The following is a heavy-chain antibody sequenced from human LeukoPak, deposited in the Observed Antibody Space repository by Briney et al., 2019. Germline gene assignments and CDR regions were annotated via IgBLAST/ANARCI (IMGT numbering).Heavy chain of an antibody. D-gene: IGHD3-10*01. CDR2: FDPEDGET. CDR1: GYTLTELS. Sequence: ASVKVSCKVSGYTLTELSMHWVRQAPGKGPEWMGGFDPEDGETIYAQKFQGRVTMTEDTSTDTAYMELSSLRSEDTAVYYCATVRYYYGSSNPESWGQGTLVTVSS. J-gene: IGHJ4*02. CDR3: ATVRYYYGSSNPES. V-gene: IGHV1-24*01.